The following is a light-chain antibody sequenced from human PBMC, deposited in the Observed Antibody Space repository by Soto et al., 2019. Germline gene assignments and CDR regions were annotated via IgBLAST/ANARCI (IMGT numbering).Light chain of an antibody. J-gene: IGKJ1*01. V-gene: IGKV1-5*03. CDR1: QSISNW. CDR3: QQYATYPWT. Sequence: DIQMTQSPSTLSASVGDRVTITCRASQSISNWLAWYQQKPGKAPKLLIYKASSLESGVPSRFSGSGSGTEFTLTISGLLPDDSATYYCQQYATYPWTFGQGTIV. CDR2: KAS.